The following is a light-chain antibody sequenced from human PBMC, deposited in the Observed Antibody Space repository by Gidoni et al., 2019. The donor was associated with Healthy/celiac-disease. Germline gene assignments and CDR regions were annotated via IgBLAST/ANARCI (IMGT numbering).Light chain of an antibody. CDR2: EVS. Sequence: QSALTQPASVSGSPGQSITISCTGTSSDVGGYNYVSWYQQHPGKAPKLIIYEVSNRPSGVSNRVSGSKSGNTASLTISGLQAEDEADYYCSSYTSSSTLGVFGTGTKVTVL. CDR3: SSYTSSSTLGV. V-gene: IGLV2-14*01. J-gene: IGLJ1*01. CDR1: SSDVGGYNY.